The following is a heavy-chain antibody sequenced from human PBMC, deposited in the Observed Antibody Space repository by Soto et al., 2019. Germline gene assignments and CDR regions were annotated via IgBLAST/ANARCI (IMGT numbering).Heavy chain of an antibody. V-gene: IGHV1-69*06. CDR2: IIPICGTA. CDR3: AGPYCSGGSCYSGRGYYYGMDV. CDR1: GGTFSSYA. Sequence: QVQLVQSGAEVKKPGSSVKVSCKASGGTFSSYAISWVRQAPGQGLEWMGGIIPICGTANYAQKFQGRVTITADKSTSTAYMERSSLRSEDTAVYYCAGPYCSGGSCYSGRGYYYGMDVWGQGTTVTVSS. J-gene: IGHJ6*02. D-gene: IGHD2-15*01.